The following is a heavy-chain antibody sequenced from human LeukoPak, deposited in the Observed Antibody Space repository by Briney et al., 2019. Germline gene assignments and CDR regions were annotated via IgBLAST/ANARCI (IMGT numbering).Heavy chain of an antibody. J-gene: IGHJ4*02. CDR1: GFTFSSYS. D-gene: IGHD1-26*01. V-gene: IGHV3-21*01. CDR3: ANPLRGWDPLGDY. CDR2: ISSSSSYI. Sequence: GGSLRLSCAASGFTFSSYSMNWVRQAPGKGLEWVSSISSSSSYIYYADSVKGRFTISRDNAKNSLYLQMNSLRAEDTAVYYCANPLRGWDPLGDYWGQGTLVTVSS.